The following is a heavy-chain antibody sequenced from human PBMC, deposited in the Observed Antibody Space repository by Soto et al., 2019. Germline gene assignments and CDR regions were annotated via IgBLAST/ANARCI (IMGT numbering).Heavy chain of an antibody. Sequence: SETLSLTCTFSGYSISSYYWSWIRQPPGKGLEWIGYIYYSGSTNFNPSLKSRVTISVDTSKNQFSLKLSSVTAADTAVYYCARHIHSGYEGSYWYFDLWGRGTLVTVSS. V-gene: IGHV4-59*08. J-gene: IGHJ2*01. CDR1: GYSISSYY. CDR2: IYYSGST. CDR3: ARHIHSGYEGSYWYFDL. D-gene: IGHD5-12*01.